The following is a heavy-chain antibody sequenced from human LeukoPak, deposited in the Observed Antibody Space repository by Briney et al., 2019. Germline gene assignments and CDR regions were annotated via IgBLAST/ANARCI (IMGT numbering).Heavy chain of an antibody. J-gene: IGHJ2*01. V-gene: IGHV3-53*01. CDR2: IYSGGNT. Sequence: PGGSLRLSCAASGFTVSSNYMSWVRQAPGKGLEWVSVIYSGGNTYYADSVKGRFTISRDNSKNTLYLQMNSLRAEDTAVYYCARDRVGWYFDLWGRGTLVTVSS. CDR3: ARDRVGWYFDL. CDR1: GFTVSSNY. D-gene: IGHD1-26*01.